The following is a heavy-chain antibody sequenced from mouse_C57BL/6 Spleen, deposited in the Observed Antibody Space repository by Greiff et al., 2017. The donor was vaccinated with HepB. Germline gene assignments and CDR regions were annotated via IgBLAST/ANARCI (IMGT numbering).Heavy chain of an antibody. J-gene: IGHJ4*01. Sequence: VQLVESGAELVKPGASVKMSCKASGYTFTTYPIEWMKQNHGKSLEWIGNFHPYNDDTKYNEKFKGKATLTVEKSSSTVYLELSRLTSDDSAVYYCATGLRQDYAMDYWGQGTSVTVSS. CDR2: FHPYNDDT. CDR1: GYTFTTYP. CDR3: ATGLRQDYAMDY. D-gene: IGHD2-4*01. V-gene: IGHV1-47*01.